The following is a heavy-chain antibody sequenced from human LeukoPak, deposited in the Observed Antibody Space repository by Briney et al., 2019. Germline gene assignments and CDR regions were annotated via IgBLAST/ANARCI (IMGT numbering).Heavy chain of an antibody. V-gene: IGHV3-48*03. CDR1: GFTFSSYE. D-gene: IGHD2-2*02. CDR2: ISSSGSTI. Sequence: GGSLRLFCAASGFTFSSYEMNWVRQAPGKGLEWVSYISSSGSTIYYADSVKGRFTISRDNAKNSLYLQMNSLRAEDTAVYYCARGERYCSSTSCYSLDYWGQGTLVTVSS. J-gene: IGHJ4*02. CDR3: ARGERYCSSTSCYSLDY.